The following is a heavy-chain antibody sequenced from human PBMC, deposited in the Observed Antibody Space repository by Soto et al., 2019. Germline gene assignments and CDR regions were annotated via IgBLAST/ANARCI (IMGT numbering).Heavy chain of an antibody. V-gene: IGHV3-30-3*01. Sequence: GGSLRLSCAASGFTFSSYAMHWVRQAPGKGLEWVAVISYDGSNKYYADSVKGRFTISRDNSKNTLYLQMNSLRAEDTAVYYCARDPGILTGYSYYFDYWGQGTLVTVSS. J-gene: IGHJ4*02. CDR3: ARDPGILTGYSYYFDY. CDR2: ISYDGSNK. CDR1: GFTFSSYA. D-gene: IGHD3-9*01.